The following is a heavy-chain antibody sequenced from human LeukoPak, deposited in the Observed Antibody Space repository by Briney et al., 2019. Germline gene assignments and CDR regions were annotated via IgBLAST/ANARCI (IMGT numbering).Heavy chain of an antibody. V-gene: IGHV3-48*03. Sequence: GGSLRLSCAASGFTFSYYEIKWVRQAPGKGLEWLSYISSSGSTIDYADSVKGRFTISRDNAKNSLYLQMNSLRAEDMAVYYCVGIIAVAGFNYWGQGVLVTVSS. CDR1: GFTFSYYE. CDR2: ISSSGSTI. J-gene: IGHJ4*02. CDR3: VGIIAVAGFNY. D-gene: IGHD6-19*01.